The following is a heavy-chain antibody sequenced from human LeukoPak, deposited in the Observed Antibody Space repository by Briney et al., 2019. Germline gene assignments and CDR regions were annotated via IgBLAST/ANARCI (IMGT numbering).Heavy chain of an antibody. V-gene: IGHV1-69*05. Sequence: ASVKVSCTASGGTFSSYDISWVRQAPGQGLEWMGGIIPIFGTANYAQKFQGRVTISTDESTSTAYMELSSLRSEDTAVYYCARGARIAARPYYLDYWGQGTLVTVS. CDR1: GGTFSSYD. CDR3: ARGARIAARPYYLDY. CDR2: IIPIFGTA. J-gene: IGHJ4*02. D-gene: IGHD6-6*01.